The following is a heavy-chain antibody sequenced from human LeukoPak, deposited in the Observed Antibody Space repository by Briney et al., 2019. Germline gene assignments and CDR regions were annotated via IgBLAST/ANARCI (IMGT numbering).Heavy chain of an antibody. V-gene: IGHV4-34*01. J-gene: IGHJ6*02. D-gene: IGHD5-12*01. CDR2: INHSGST. CDR1: GGSFSVYY. Sequence: ASETLSLTCAVYGGSFSVYYWSWIRQPPGKGLEWIGEINHSGSTNYNPSLKSRVTISVDTSKNQFSLKLSSVTAADTAVYYCARGFRRYSGYDFNYYYGMDVWGQGTTVTVSS. CDR3: ARGFRRYSGYDFNYYYGMDV.